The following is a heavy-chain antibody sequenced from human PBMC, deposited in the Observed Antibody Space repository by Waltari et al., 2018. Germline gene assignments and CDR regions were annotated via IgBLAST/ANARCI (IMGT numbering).Heavy chain of an antibody. CDR3: VSSSSGIPDYFDY. Sequence: QLQLQESGPGLVKPSETLSLTCTVSGGSISSSSYYWGWIRQPPGKGLEWIGSIYYSGSNYYNPSLKSRVTISVDTSKNQFSLKLSSVTAADTAVYYCVSSSSGIPDYFDYWGQGTLVTVSS. D-gene: IGHD6-6*01. CDR1: GGSISSSSYY. CDR2: IYYSGSN. V-gene: IGHV4-39*01. J-gene: IGHJ4*02.